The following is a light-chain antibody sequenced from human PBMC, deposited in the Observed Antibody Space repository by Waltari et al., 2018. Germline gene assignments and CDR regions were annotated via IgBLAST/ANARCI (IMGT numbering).Light chain of an antibody. V-gene: IGKV4-1*01. CDR2: WAS. CDR1: QSVLYSSNNKNY. J-gene: IGKJ4*01. CDR3: QQYYSTLSLT. Sequence: DIVMTQSPDSLAVSLGERATINCKSSQSVLYSSNNKNYLAWYQQKPGQPPKLLIYWASTRESGVPDRFSGSGSGTDFTLTISSLQAEDVAVYYCQQYYSTLSLTFGGGNKVEIK.